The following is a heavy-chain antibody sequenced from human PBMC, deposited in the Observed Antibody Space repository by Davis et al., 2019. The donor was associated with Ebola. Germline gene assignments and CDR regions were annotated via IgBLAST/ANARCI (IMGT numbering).Heavy chain of an antibody. D-gene: IGHD1-14*01. Sequence: PGGSLRLSCAASGFTFSSYAMHWVRQAPGKGLEWVAVISYDGSNKYYADSVKGRFTISRDNSKNTLYLQMNSLRAEDTAVYYCARDLRGPRTHWGQGTLVTVSS. CDR3: ARDLRGPRTH. J-gene: IGHJ4*02. CDR1: GFTFSSYA. CDR2: ISYDGSNK. V-gene: IGHV3-30*14.